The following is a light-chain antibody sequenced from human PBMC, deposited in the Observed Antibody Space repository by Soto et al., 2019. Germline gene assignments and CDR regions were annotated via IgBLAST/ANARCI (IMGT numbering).Light chain of an antibody. CDR1: QGIRND. J-gene: IGKJ1*01. CDR2: AAS. CDR3: LQDYNSPWT. V-gene: IGKV1-6*01. Sequence: AIQMTQSPSSLSASVGDRVTITCRASQGIRNDLGWYQQKPGKAPKLLIYAASSLQSGVPSRFSGSGSGTDFTLTISILQPEDVATYCWLQDYNSPWTFGQGTKVEIK.